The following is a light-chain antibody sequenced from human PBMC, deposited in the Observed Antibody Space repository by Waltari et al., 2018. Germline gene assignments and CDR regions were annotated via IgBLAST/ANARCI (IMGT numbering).Light chain of an antibody. Sequence: QSVLTQPPSVSEAPRQRVTISCSGSDSNIGSNGVNWYQQLPGKAPTLVIYYDDLIPSGVSDRFSGSKSGTSASLAISGLQSEDEADYYCAAWDDTLNGWLFGGGTKLTVL. CDR2: YDD. CDR3: AAWDDTLNGWL. CDR1: DSNIGSNG. J-gene: IGLJ3*02. V-gene: IGLV1-36*01.